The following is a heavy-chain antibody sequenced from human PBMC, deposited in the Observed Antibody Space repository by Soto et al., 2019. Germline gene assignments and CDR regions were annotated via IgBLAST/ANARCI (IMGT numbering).Heavy chain of an antibody. Sequence: SVKVSCKAPGETFRRDVISWVRQAPGQGLEWLGGITPMSGTTDYAQKFQGRVTISADKSTGTAYFELSSLTFDDTGVYYCARGVSMAGRPGFFHHWGQGSLVTVS. CDR2: ITPMSGTT. V-gene: IGHV1-69*06. CDR1: GETFRRDV. J-gene: IGHJ1*01. D-gene: IGHD6-6*01. CDR3: ARGVSMAGRPGFFHH.